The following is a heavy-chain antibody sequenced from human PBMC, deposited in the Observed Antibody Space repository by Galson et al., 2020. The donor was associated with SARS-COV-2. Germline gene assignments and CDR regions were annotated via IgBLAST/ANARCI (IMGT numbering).Heavy chain of an antibody. CDR3: VRDVGKYQLLEEDWFDP. V-gene: IGHV3-9*01. CDR1: GFKFDDHD. CDR2: IRRNSGSV. Sequence: GGSLRLSCAAYGFKFDDHDMHWVRQGPGKGLKWVSGIRRNSGSVAYADSVKGRFTISRDNAKTSLYLQMDSLRTEDTAFYYCVRDVGKYQLLEEDWFDPWGQGTLVTVSS. J-gene: IGHJ5*02. D-gene: IGHD2-2*01.